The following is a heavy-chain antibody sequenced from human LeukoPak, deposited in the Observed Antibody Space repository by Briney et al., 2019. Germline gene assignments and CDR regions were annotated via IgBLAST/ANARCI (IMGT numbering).Heavy chain of an antibody. CDR2: IYTGGRT. Sequence: SETLSLTCTVSGGSISSYYWSWLRQPAGKGREWLGRIYTGGRTKSNPSLKSRVPISVDKSKDQFSLKLSPVATADPAVYYVARDQMRDGQRRNWFDRWGQGTLVTVSS. V-gene: IGHV4-4*07. CDR3: ARDQMRDGQRRNWFDR. D-gene: IGHD4-17*01. CDR1: GGSISSYY. J-gene: IGHJ5*02.